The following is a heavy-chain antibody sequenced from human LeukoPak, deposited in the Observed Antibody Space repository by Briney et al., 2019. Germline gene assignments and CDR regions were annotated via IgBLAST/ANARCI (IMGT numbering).Heavy chain of an antibody. CDR3: ARPTDYYDSSGYPEHDAFDI. CDR1: GYTFTSYD. Sequence: ASVKVSCKASGYTFTSYDINWVRQATGQGLEWMGWMNPNSGNTGYAQKFQGRVTMTRNTSISTAYMELSSLRSEDTAVYYCARPTDYYDSSGYPEHDAFDIWGQGTMVTVSS. CDR2: MNPNSGNT. J-gene: IGHJ3*02. V-gene: IGHV1-8*01. D-gene: IGHD3-22*01.